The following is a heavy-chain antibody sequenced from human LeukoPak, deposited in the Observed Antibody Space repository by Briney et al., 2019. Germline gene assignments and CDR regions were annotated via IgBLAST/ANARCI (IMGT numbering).Heavy chain of an antibody. V-gene: IGHV4-39*01. CDR3: ARHDCGGDCYSSGLIDY. CDR2: ISYSGNT. D-gene: IGHD2-21*02. J-gene: IGHJ4*02. CDR1: IGTISISSYY. Sequence: PSETLSLTCTVSIGTISISSYYWGWIRQPPGRGLEWIGSISYSGNTYYNASLKSRVIISVDTSTDQFSLKVRFVTAADTAVYYCARHDCGGDCYSSGLIDYWGQGILVTVSS.